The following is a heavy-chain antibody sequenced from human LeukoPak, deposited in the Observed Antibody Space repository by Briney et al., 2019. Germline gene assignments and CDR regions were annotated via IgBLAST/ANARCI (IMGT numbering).Heavy chain of an antibody. CDR1: GYIFTSYD. V-gene: IGHV1-8*01. Sequence: ASVKVSCKASGYIFTSYDIGWVRQAAGQGLEWIGWLRPASGSSGYAQKFQGRVTMTRSTSTRTAYMELRSLTSEDTAVYYCARGPPESTTSDYWGQGTLVTVSS. D-gene: IGHD2-2*01. CDR3: ARGPPESTTSDY. CDR2: LRPASGSS. J-gene: IGHJ4*02.